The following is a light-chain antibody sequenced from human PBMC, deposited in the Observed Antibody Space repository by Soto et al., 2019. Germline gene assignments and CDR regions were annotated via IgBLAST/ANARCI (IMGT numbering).Light chain of an antibody. J-gene: IGKJ5*01. CDR3: QQRISWPPT. CDR1: QSVSIY. Sequence: EIVLTQSPATLSLSPGERATVSCRANQSVSIYLAWYQQKPGQAPRLLIYDASNRATGIPARFSGSGSGADFTLTISSLEPEDFAVYYCQQRISWPPTFGQGTRLEIK. CDR2: DAS. V-gene: IGKV3-11*01.